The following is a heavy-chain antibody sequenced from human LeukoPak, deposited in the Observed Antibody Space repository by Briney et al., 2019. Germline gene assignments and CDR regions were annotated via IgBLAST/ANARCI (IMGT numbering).Heavy chain of an antibody. D-gene: IGHD6-13*01. CDR1: GGSFSGYY. CDR2: INHSGST. V-gene: IGHV4-34*01. Sequence: SETLSLTCAVYGGSFSGYYWSWIRQPPGKGLEWIWEINHSGSTNYNPSLKSRVTISVDTSKNQFSLKLSSVTAADTAVYYCARELAAAGTWFGPWGQGTLVTVSS. CDR3: ARELAAAGTWFGP. J-gene: IGHJ5*02.